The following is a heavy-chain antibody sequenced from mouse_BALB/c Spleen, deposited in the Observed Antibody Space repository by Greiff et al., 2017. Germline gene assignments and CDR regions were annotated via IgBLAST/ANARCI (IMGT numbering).Heavy chain of an antibody. CDR3: ARVGLRRGGLDY. CDR1: GYSFTGYN. D-gene: IGHD2-4*01. CDR2: IDPYNGGT. Sequence: VHVKQSGPELGKPGASVKISCKASGYSFTGYNMYWVKQSHRKSLEWIGYIDPYNGGTSYNQKSKGKATLTVDKSSSTAYMHLNSLTSEDSAIYYCARVGLRRGGLDYWGQGTTLTVSS. V-gene: IGHV1S135*01. J-gene: IGHJ2*01.